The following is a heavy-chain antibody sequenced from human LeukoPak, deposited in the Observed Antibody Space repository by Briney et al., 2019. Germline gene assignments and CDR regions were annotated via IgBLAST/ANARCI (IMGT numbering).Heavy chain of an antibody. Sequence: SQTLSLTCAISGDSVSSNSAAWNWIRQSPSRGLEWLGGTYYRSKWYNDYAVSVKSRITINPDTSKNQFSLQLNSVTPEDTAVYYCARAVDYDILTGYYTTPYYFDYWGQGTLVTVSS. V-gene: IGHV6-1*01. CDR3: ARAVDYDILTGYYTTPYYFDY. J-gene: IGHJ4*02. CDR2: TYYRSKWYN. CDR1: GDSVSSNSAA. D-gene: IGHD3-9*01.